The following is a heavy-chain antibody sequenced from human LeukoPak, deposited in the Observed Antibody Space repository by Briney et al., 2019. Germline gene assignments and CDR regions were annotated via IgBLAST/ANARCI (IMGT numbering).Heavy chain of an antibody. Sequence: ASVKVSCKASGYTLTELSMHWVRQAPGKGLEWMGGFDPEDGETIYAQKFQGRVTMTEDTSTDTAYMELSSLRSEDTAVYYCATVLGYCSSTSCPPPEYFQHWGQGTLVTVSS. CDR3: ATVLGYCSSTSCPPPEYFQH. D-gene: IGHD2-2*01. CDR1: GYTLTELS. CDR2: FDPEDGET. V-gene: IGHV1-24*01. J-gene: IGHJ1*01.